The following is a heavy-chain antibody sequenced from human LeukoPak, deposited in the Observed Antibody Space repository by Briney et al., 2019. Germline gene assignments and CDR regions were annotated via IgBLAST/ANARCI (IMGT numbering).Heavy chain of an antibody. D-gene: IGHD1-1*01. V-gene: IGHV1-24*01. CDR1: RYTLTELP. CDR3: ATRTTGTTDALDI. CDR2: FDPEDGET. Sequence: ASVKVSCKVFRYTLTELPIHWVRQAPGKGLEWVGGFDPEDGETTYAQKFQGRVTMTEDTSTDTAYMEVSGLRSEDTAVYYCATRTTGTTDALDIWGQGTMVTVSS. J-gene: IGHJ3*02.